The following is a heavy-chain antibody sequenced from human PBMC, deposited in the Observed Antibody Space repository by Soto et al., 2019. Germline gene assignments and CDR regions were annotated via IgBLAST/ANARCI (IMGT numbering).Heavy chain of an antibody. J-gene: IGHJ4*02. CDR3: ARNLAAGDY. CDR2: LNPNGGST. D-gene: IGHD6-13*01. CDR1: GYTFTNSY. Sequence: QVQLVQSGAEVKKPGASVKGSCKASGYTFTNSYIHWVRQAPGQGLEWMALLNPNGGSTNYAQNFQGRVTVTRDTSTSTVYMELTSLPSEDTAVYYCARNLAAGDYWGQGTLVTVSS. V-gene: IGHV1-46*01.